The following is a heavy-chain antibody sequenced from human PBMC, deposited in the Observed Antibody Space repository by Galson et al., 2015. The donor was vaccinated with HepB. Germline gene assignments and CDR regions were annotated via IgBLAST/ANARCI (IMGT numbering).Heavy chain of an antibody. CDR3: ARTSGWYDY. CDR1: GDSVSSHSAA. V-gene: IGHV6-1*01. J-gene: IGHJ4*02. Sequence: CAISGDSVSSHSAAWNWIRQSPSRGLEWLGRTYYRSKWYSEYAESVKSRITINPDTSKNQFSLHLDSVTPEDMAVYYCARTSGWYDYWGQGTLVTVSS. CDR2: TYYRSKWYS. D-gene: IGHD6-19*01.